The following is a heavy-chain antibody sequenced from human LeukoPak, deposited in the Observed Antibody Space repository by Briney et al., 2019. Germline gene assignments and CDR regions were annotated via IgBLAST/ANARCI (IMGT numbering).Heavy chain of an antibody. V-gene: IGHV3-53*01. CDR2: NYSDSST. J-gene: IGHJ4*02. CDR3: ARELGSYYRYFDY. CDR1: GFTVSSNY. Sequence: PGGSLRLPCAASGFTVSSNYMNWVRQAPGKGLECVSVNYSDSSTYYADSVKGRFTISRDNSKNTLYLQMNSLRAEDTAVYYCARELGSYYRYFDYWGQGTLVTVSS. D-gene: IGHD1-26*01.